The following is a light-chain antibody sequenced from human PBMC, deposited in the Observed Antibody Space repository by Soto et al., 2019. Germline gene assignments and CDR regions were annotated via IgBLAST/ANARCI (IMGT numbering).Light chain of an antibody. CDR1: SSNIGGNS. CDR2: DDN. Sequence: QSVLTQPPSVSAAPGQKVTISCSGSSSNIGGNSVSWYQQLPGTAPKLLIYDDNKRPSGIPDRFSGSKSGTSATLGITGFQTGDEADYYCCSYTVSGTYVFGTGTKVTVL. J-gene: IGLJ1*01. CDR3: CSYTVSGTYV. V-gene: IGLV1-51*01.